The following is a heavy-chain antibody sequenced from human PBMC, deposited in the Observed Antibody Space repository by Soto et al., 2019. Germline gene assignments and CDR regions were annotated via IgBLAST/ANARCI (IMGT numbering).Heavy chain of an antibody. CDR2: INPSGGRT. J-gene: IGHJ6*02. D-gene: IGHD4-4*01. Sequence: QVQLVQSGAEVKKPGASVKVSCKASGYTFTSYYMHWVRQAPGQGLEWMGMINPSGGRTSYAQNLQGRVTMTRDTSTSTVYMELSSLRSEDTAVYYCARGPTVTTYYYYYGMDVWGQGTTVTVSS. V-gene: IGHV1-46*04. CDR3: ARGPTVTTYYYYYGMDV. CDR1: GYTFTSYY.